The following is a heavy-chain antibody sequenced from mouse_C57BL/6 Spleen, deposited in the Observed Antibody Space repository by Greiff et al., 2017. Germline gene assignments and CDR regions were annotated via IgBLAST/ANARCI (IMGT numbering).Heavy chain of an antibody. J-gene: IGHJ4*01. Sequence: QVQLQQPGAELVKPGASVKLSCKASGYTFTSYWMQWVKQRPGQGLEWIGEIDPSDSYPNYNQKFKGKATLTVDTSSSTAYMQLSSRTSEDSAVYYCARGWLPSYARDYWGQGTSVTVSA. CDR1: GYTFTSYW. V-gene: IGHV1-50*01. CDR3: ARGWLPSYARDY. CDR2: IDPSDSYP. D-gene: IGHD2-2*01.